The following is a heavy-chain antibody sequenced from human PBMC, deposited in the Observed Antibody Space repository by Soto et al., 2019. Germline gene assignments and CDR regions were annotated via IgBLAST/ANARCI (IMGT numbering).Heavy chain of an antibody. Sequence: QVQLEQSGAEVKKPGASVTVSCKASGSTFTSYGISWVRQAPGHGLEWMGGISAYNGNTYYAQKLQGRVTMTTIPSASIAYMELRRLRSDDTAVYYCARAHHYSGSSNAMDVWGQGTTVTVSS. CDR2: ISAYNGNT. D-gene: IGHD1-26*01. CDR1: GSTFTSYG. J-gene: IGHJ6*02. CDR3: ARAHHYSGSSNAMDV. V-gene: IGHV1-18*04.